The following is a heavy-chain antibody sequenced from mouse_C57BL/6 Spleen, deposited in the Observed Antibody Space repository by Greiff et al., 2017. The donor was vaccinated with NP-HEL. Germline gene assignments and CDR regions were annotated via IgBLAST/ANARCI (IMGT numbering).Heavy chain of an antibody. J-gene: IGHJ4*01. CDR3: TTGGYSPAMDY. D-gene: IGHD2-3*01. V-gene: IGHV14-4*01. CDR1: GFNIKDDY. CDR2: IDPENGDT. Sequence: EVQLQQSGAELVRPGASVKLSCTASGFNIKDDYMHWVKQRPEQGLEWIGWIDPENGDTEYASKFQGKATITADTSSNTAYLQLSSLTSEDTAVYYCTTGGYSPAMDYWGQGTSVTVSS.